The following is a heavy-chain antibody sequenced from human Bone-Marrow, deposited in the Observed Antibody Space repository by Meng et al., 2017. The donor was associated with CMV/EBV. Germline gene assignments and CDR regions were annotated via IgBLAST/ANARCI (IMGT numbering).Heavy chain of an antibody. CDR1: GFTFDDYA. V-gene: IGHV3-30*02. CDR2: IRYDGSNK. J-gene: IGHJ6*02. CDR3: AKPDELLSDYYYGMDV. D-gene: IGHD2-2*01. Sequence: GESLKISCAASGFTFDDYAMHWVRQAPGKGLEWVAFIRYDGSNKYYADSVKGRFTISRDNSKNTLYLQMNSLRAEDTAVYYCAKPDELLSDYYYGMDVWGQGTTVTVSS.